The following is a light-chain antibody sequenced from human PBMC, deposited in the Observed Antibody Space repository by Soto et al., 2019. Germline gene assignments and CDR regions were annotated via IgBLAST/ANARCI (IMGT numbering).Light chain of an antibody. CDR3: QSYDSSLSGPCVV. V-gene: IGLV1-40*01. J-gene: IGLJ2*01. Sequence: QSVLTQPPSVSGAPGQRVTISCTGSSSNIGAGYDVHWYQQLPGTAPKLLIYGNSNRPSGVPDRFSGSKSGTSASLAITGLQAEDEADYYCQSYDSSLSGPCVVFGGGNKLTVL. CDR2: GNS. CDR1: SSNIGAGYD.